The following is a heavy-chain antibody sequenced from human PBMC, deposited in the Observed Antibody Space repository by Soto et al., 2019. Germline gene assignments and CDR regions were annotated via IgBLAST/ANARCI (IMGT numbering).Heavy chain of an antibody. J-gene: IGHJ4*02. V-gene: IGHV3-11*06. D-gene: IGHD6-13*01. Sequence: QVQLVESGGGLVKPGGSLRLSCTASGFTSSDYYMSWIRQAPGKGLEWVSYIVIGSDYTNYADSVKGRFTISRDNAKNSLYLEMNSLRAEDTAVYYCARLRASSWYLGGYLDYWGQGTLVTVSS. CDR2: IVIGSDYT. CDR1: GFTSSDYY. CDR3: ARLRASSWYLGGYLDY.